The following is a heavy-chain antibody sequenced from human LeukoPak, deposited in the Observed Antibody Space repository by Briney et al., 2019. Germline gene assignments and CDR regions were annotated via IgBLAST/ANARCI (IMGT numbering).Heavy chain of an antibody. CDR2: ISRNSGSI. CDR3: AKDWGGVVPAALDY. J-gene: IGHJ4*02. CDR1: GFTFDDYA. Sequence: PGRSLRLSCAASGFTFDDYAMHWVRQAPGKGLEWVSGISRNSGSIGYADSVKGRFTISRDNAKNSLYLQMNSLRAEDTALYYCAKDWGGVVPAALDYWGQGTLVTVSS. D-gene: IGHD2-2*01. V-gene: IGHV3-9*01.